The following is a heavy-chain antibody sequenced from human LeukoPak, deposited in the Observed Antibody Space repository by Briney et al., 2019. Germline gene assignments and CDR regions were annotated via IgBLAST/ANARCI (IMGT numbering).Heavy chain of an antibody. CDR1: GFTFSSYW. V-gene: IGHV3-9*01. Sequence: GGSLRLSCAASGFTFSSYWMSWVRQAPGKGLEWVSGISWNSGSIDYADSVKGRFTISRDNAKNTLYLQMNSLRAEDTAVYYCAKDLYSSSWYYFDYWGQGTLVTVSS. CDR3: AKDLYSSSWYYFDY. J-gene: IGHJ4*02. CDR2: ISWNSGSI. D-gene: IGHD6-13*01.